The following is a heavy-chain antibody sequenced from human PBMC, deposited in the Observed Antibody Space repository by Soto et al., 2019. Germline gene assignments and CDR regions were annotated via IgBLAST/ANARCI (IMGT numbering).Heavy chain of an antibody. CDR2: ITSSSSTI. CDR3: ARTLAAAAYYYYYGMDV. CDR1: GFTFSSYT. Sequence: EVQLVESGGGLVQPGGSPRLSCAASGFTFSSYTMNWVRQAPGKGLEWVSYITSSSSTIYYADSVKGRFTISRDNAKNSLYLQMNSLRDEDTAVYYCARTLAAAAYYYYYGMDVWGQGTTVTVSS. J-gene: IGHJ6*02. D-gene: IGHD6-13*01. V-gene: IGHV3-48*02.